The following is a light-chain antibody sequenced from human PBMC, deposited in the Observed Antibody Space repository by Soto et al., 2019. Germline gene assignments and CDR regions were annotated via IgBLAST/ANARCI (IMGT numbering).Light chain of an antibody. CDR1: SSNIGGYNV. Sequence: QSVLTLPASVSGSPGQSITISCSGTSSNIGGYNVVSWYQQHPGKAPKVIVYEGIKRPSGVSDRFSGSTSGSTASLTISGLQAEDEAEYYCCSYVGATTYVFGSGTKVTVL. V-gene: IGLV2-23*01. J-gene: IGLJ1*01. CDR3: CSYVGATTYV. CDR2: EGI.